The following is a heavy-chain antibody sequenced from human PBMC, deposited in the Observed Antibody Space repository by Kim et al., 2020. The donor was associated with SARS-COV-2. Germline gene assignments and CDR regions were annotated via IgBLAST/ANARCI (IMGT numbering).Heavy chain of an antibody. CDR3: ARGRRERTFVLLWFRELLFDY. CDR1: GGSISSGGYS. Sequence: SETLSLTCAVSGGSISSGGYSWSWIRQPPGKGLEWIGYIYHSGSTYYNPSLKSRVTISVDRSKNQFSLKLSSVTAADTAVYYCARGRRERTFVLLWFRELLFDYWGQGTLVTVSS. CDR2: IYHSGST. D-gene: IGHD3-10*01. J-gene: IGHJ4*02. V-gene: IGHV4-30-2*01.